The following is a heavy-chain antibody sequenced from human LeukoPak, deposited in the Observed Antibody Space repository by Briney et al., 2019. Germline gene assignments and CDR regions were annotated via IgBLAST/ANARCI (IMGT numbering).Heavy chain of an antibody. CDR3: ARGPYDSSGYYPEYFQH. Sequence: GGSLRLSCAAARFTFSSYSMNWVRQAPGKGLEWGSYISSSSSTIYYADSVKGRFTISRDNAKNSLYLQMNSLRAEDTAVYYCARGPYDSSGYYPEYFQHWGQGTLVTVSS. CDR1: RFTFSSYS. CDR2: ISSSSSTI. V-gene: IGHV3-48*04. D-gene: IGHD3-22*01. J-gene: IGHJ1*01.